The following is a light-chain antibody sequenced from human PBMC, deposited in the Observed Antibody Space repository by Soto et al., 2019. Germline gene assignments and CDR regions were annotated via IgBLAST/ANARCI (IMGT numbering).Light chain of an antibody. CDR1: TSNIGSNH. V-gene: IGLV1-47*02. Sequence: QSVLTQPPSESGTPGQTVTISCSGGTSNIGSNHVYWYQQLSGAAPTLLIYSNDQRPSGVPDRFSGSRSGTSASLAISGLRPEDEADYYCAAWDDTLGGVFGGGTKVTVL. CDR2: SND. CDR3: AAWDDTLGGV. J-gene: IGLJ3*02.